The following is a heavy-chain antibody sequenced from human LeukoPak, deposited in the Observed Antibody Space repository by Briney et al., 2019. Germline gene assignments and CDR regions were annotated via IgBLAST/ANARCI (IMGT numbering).Heavy chain of an antibody. J-gene: IGHJ4*02. CDR1: GGTFSSYA. D-gene: IGHD2-2*02. CDR3: ARDQYCSSTSCYSDY. CDR2: ISAYNGNT. Sequence: ASVKVSCKASGGTFSSYAISWVRQAPGQGLEWMGWISAYNGNTNYAQKLQGRVTMTTDTSTSTAYMELRSLRSDDTAVYYCARDQYCSSTSCYSDYWGQGTLVTVSS. V-gene: IGHV1-18*01.